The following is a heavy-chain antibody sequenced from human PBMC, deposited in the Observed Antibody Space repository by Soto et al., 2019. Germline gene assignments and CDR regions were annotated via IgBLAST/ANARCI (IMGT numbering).Heavy chain of an antibody. CDR3: AKYDYYCCGGSCCPPFNYYYYYYMDV. V-gene: IGHV3-23*01. CDR1: GFTFSSYA. D-gene: IGHD2-15*01. Sequence: EVQLLESGGGLVQPGGSLRLSCAASGFTFSSYAMSWVRQAPGKGLEWVSAISGSGGSTYYADSVKGRFTISRDNSKNNLYQQINSLRAEDTAVYYCAKYDYYCCGGSCCPPFNYYYYYYMDVWGKGTTVTVSS. J-gene: IGHJ6*03. CDR2: ISGSGGST.